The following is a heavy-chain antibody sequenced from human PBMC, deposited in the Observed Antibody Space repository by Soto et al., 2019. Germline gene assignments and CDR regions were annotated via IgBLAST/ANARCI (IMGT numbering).Heavy chain of an antibody. CDR3: ARGLSWTGYNP. V-gene: IGHV4-59*01. D-gene: IGHD3-9*01. Sequence: SETLYLTCTVSGGSISSYYWSWIRQPPGKGLEWIGYIYYSGSTNYNPSLKSRVTISVDTSKNQFSLKLSSVTAADTAVYYCARGLSWTGYNPWGQGTLVTVSS. CDR1: GGSISSYY. CDR2: IYYSGST. J-gene: IGHJ5*02.